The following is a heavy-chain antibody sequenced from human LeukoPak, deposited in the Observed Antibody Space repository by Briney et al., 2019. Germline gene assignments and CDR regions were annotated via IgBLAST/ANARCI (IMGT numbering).Heavy chain of an antibody. CDR3: TTEVVAATWLAFDY. Sequence: GASVTVSCKASGYTFTSYGISWVRQAPGQGLEWMGWISAYNGNTNYAQKLQGRVTMTTDTSTSTAYMELRSLRSDATAVYYCTTEVVAATWLAFDYWGQGPLVTVSS. D-gene: IGHD2-15*01. CDR1: GYTFTSYG. V-gene: IGHV1-18*01. CDR2: ISAYNGNT. J-gene: IGHJ4*02.